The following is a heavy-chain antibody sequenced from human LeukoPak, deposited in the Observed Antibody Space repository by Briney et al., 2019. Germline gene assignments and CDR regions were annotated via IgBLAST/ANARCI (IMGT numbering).Heavy chain of an antibody. J-gene: IGHJ4*02. D-gene: IGHD3-22*01. CDR2: INPNSGNT. Sequence: ASVKVSCKASGYTFTSYDINWVRQATGRGLEWMGWINPNSGNTGYAQKFQGRVTMTRNTSISTAYMELSSLRAEDTAVYYCARGPLTNYYVRSGYYRHFDYWGQGTLVTVSS. CDR3: ARGPLTNYYVRSGYYRHFDY. V-gene: IGHV1-8*01. CDR1: GYTFTSYD.